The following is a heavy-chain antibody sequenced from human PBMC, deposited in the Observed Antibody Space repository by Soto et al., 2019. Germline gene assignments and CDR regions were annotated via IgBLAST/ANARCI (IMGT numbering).Heavy chain of an antibody. J-gene: IGHJ6*02. Sequence: SETLSLTCTVSGGSISSSSYCWGWIRQPPGKGLEWIGSIYYSGSTYYNPSLKSRVTISVDTSKNQFSLKLSSVTAADTAVYYCACIFSGGYGYGFYYYGMDVWGQGTTVTVSS. D-gene: IGHD5-18*01. V-gene: IGHV4-39*01. CDR3: ACIFSGGYGYGFYYYGMDV. CDR2: IYYSGST. CDR1: GGSISSSSYC.